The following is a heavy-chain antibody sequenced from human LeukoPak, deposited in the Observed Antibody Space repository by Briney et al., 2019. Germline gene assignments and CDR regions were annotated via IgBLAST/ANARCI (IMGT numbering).Heavy chain of an antibody. V-gene: IGHV3-74*01. D-gene: IGHD6-19*01. CDR2: IDPNGRYT. Sequence: GGSLRLSCAASGFTFSNHYMHWVRQAPGKGLVSVSRIDPNGRYTSYADSVKGRFTISRDNAKNTLYLQMNTLGAEDTALYYCVRGSTDWNGMDVWGQGTTVTVS. CDR1: GFTFSNHY. CDR3: VRGSTDWNGMDV. J-gene: IGHJ6*02.